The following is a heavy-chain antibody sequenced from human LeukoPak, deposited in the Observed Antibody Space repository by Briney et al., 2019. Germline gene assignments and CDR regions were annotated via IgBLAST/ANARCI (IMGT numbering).Heavy chain of an antibody. V-gene: IGHV3-48*02. Sequence: GGSLRLSCAASGFTFSSYGINWVRLAPGKGLEWISYISSSGSTKYYADSVKGRFTISRDNAKNSLYLQMNSLRDEDTAVYYCARDRSSTAAPSLTYWGQGTLVTVSP. CDR1: GFTFSSYG. J-gene: IGHJ4*02. CDR3: ARDRSSTAAPSLTY. D-gene: IGHD6-13*01. CDR2: ISSSGSTK.